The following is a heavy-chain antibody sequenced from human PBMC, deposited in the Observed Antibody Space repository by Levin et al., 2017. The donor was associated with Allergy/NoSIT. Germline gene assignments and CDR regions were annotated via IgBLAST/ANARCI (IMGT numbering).Heavy chain of an antibody. CDR2: FDPEDGET. Sequence: GESLKISCKVSGYTLTELSMHWVRQAPGKGLEWMGGFDPEDGETIYAQKFQGRVTMTEDTSTDTAYMELSSLRSEDTAVYYCATDRSGTFDLWGRGTLVTVSS. D-gene: IGHD3-10*01. J-gene: IGHJ2*01. V-gene: IGHV1-24*01. CDR1: GYTLTELS. CDR3: ATDRSGTFDL.